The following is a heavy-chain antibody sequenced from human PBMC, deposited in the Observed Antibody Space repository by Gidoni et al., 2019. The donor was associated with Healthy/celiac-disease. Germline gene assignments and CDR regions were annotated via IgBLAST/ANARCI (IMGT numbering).Heavy chain of an antibody. CDR1: GGPFSSYA. CDR3: ARDSYGSGYHAFDI. Sequence: QVQLVQSGAEVKKPGSSVKVSCKASGGPFSSYAISWLRQAPGHGLVWMGGIIPIFGTANYAQKFQGRVTITADKSTSTAYMELSSLRSEDTAVYYCARDSYGSGYHAFDIWGQGTMVTVSS. J-gene: IGHJ3*02. CDR2: IIPIFGTA. D-gene: IGHD3-10*01. V-gene: IGHV1-69*06.